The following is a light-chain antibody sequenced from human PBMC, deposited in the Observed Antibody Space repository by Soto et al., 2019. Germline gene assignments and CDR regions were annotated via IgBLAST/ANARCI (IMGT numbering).Light chain of an antibody. CDR2: EGS. V-gene: IGLV2-23*01. J-gene: IGLJ2*01. CDR1: SSDVGSYNL. Sequence: QSALTPPASVSGSPGQSITISCTGTSSDVGSYNLVSWYQQHPGKAPQLMIYEGSKRPSGVSNRFSGSQSGNTASLTISGLQAEDEADYYCCSYAGSSTYVVFGGGTKLTVL. CDR3: CSYAGSSTYVV.